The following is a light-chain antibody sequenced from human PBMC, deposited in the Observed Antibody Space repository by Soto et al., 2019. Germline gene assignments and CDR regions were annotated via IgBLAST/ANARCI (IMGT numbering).Light chain of an antibody. V-gene: IGLV2-14*01. CDR2: EVT. J-gene: IGLJ1*01. CDR1: ISDFVVYNY. CDR3: SSFTSRFTFV. Sequence: QSALTQPASVSGSPGQSITISCSGTISDFVVYNYVSWYQQHPGKAPKLMISEVTNRPSGVSDRFSGSKSGNTASLTISGLQAEDEADYYCSSFTSRFTFVFGTGTKLTVL.